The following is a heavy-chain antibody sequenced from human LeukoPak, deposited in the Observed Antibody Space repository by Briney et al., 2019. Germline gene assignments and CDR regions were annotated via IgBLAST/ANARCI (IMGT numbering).Heavy chain of an antibody. D-gene: IGHD3-22*01. Sequence: PGGSLRLSCAASGFTFSDYYMSWIRQAPGKGLEWVSVIYSGGSTYYADSVKGRFTISRDNSKNTLYLQMNSLRAEDTAVYYCASQYYYDSVIWGQGTMVTVSS. CDR1: GFTFSDYY. CDR3: ASQYYYDSVI. J-gene: IGHJ3*02. CDR2: IYSGGST. V-gene: IGHV3-53*01.